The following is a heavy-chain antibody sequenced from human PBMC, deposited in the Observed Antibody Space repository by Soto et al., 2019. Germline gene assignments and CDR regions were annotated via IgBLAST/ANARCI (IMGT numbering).Heavy chain of an antibody. V-gene: IGHV1-18*01. CDR3: ARDFSSGYYLEKGY. D-gene: IGHD3-22*01. J-gene: IGHJ4*02. Sequence: GESLKISCKASGYTFTSYGISWVRQAPGQGLEWMGWISGYNGKTNYAQKVQDRVTMTTDTSTSTVYMELRSLRSDDTAVYYCARDFSSGYYLEKGYWGQGTLVTVSS. CDR2: ISGYNGKT. CDR1: GYTFTSYG.